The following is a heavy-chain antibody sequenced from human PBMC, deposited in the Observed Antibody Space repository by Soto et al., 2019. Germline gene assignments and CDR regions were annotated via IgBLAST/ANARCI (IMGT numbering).Heavy chain of an antibody. V-gene: IGHV4-59*01. CDR1: GGSISSYY. Sequence: PSETLSLTCTVSGGSISSYYWSWIRQPPGKGLEWIGYIYYSGSTNYNPSLKSRVTVSVDTSKNQFSLKLSSVTAADTAVYYCARTLGSYRPYYFDYWGQGTLVTVSS. CDR2: IYYSGST. J-gene: IGHJ4*02. D-gene: IGHD3-16*02. CDR3: ARTLGSYRPYYFDY.